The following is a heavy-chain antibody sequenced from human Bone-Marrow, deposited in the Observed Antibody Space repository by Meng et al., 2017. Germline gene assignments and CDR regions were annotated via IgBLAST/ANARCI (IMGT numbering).Heavy chain of an antibody. Sequence: VPLVQVGAGVKKPGSSVKVACRVSGGTFSRSTITWVRQAGGRGLDWVGTIIPIFGTPDYAQEFEGRVTITADESANTAYMELNRLTSEDTAVYYCARNRDGHNSYTFWGQGTLVTVSS. D-gene: IGHD5-24*01. V-gene: IGHV1-69*15. J-gene: IGHJ4*02. CDR1: GGTFSRST. CDR3: ARNRDGHNSYTF. CDR2: IIPIFGTP.